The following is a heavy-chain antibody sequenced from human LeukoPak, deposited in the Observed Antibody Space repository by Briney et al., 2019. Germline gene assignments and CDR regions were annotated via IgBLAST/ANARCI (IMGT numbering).Heavy chain of an antibody. CDR3: ARDSIAAAGTNYYYYGMDV. CDR1: GYTFTSYG. CDR2: ISAYNGNT. D-gene: IGHD6-13*01. V-gene: IGHV1-18*01. Sequence: ALVKVSCKASGYTFTSYGISWVRQAPGQGLEWMGWISAYNGNTNYAQKLQGRVTMTTDTPTSTAYMELRSLRSDDTAVYYCARDSIAAAGTNYYYYGMDVWGQGTTVTVSS. J-gene: IGHJ6*02.